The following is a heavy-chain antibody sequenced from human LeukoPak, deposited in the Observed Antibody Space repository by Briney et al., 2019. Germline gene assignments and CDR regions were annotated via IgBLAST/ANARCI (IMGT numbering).Heavy chain of an antibody. D-gene: IGHD1-26*01. CDR3: ARLGDAFDI. CDR1: GFTFSSYG. CDR2: IWYDGSNK. Sequence: PGGSLRLSWAASGFTFSSYGMHWVRQAPGKGLEWVAVIWYDGSNKYYADSVKGRFTISRDNSKNTLYLQMNSLRAEDTAVYYCARLGDAFDIWGQGTMVTVSS. V-gene: IGHV3-33*01. J-gene: IGHJ3*02.